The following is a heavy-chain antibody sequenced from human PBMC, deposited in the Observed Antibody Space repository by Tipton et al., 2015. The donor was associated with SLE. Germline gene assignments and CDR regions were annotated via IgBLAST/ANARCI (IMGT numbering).Heavy chain of an antibody. CDR2: INHSGST. D-gene: IGHD4-17*01. V-gene: IGHV4-31*03. CDR1: GGSISSGGYY. Sequence: TLSLTCTVSGGSISSGGYYWSWIRQHPGKGLEWIGEINHSGSTNYNPSLKSRVTISVDTSKNQFSLKLSSVTAADTAVYYCARGTVEGYYFDYWGQGTLVTVSS. J-gene: IGHJ4*02. CDR3: ARGTVEGYYFDY.